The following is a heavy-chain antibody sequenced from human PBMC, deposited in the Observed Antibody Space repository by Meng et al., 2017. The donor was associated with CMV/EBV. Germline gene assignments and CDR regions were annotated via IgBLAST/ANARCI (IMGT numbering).Heavy chain of an antibody. Sequence: SGPTLVKPTQTLTLTCTFSGFLLSTSGVGVRWIRQPPGKALEWLAFIYWNDDNRYSTSLRSRPTLTKDTSKNQVVLTMTNVNPVDTATYYCAYFRRLSSYAYWGQGMLVTVSS. J-gene: IGHJ4*02. V-gene: IGHV2-5*01. CDR2: IYWNDDN. CDR3: AYFRRLSSYAY. D-gene: IGHD2-2*01. CDR1: GFLLSTSGVG.